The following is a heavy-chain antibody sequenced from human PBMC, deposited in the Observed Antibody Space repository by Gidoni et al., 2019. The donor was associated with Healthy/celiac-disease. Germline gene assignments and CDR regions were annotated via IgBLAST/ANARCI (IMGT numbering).Heavy chain of an antibody. CDR1: GASVPSNSAA. CDR2: TDYRSKWYN. D-gene: IGHD1-1*01. Sequence: QVQLQQSGPGLVKRSQTLSLTCASSGASVPSNSAAWNWIRQSSSRGLAWLGRTDYRSKWYNEYAVFVKSRITTNPDTSKNQFSLQLNSVTLEDTAVYYCVSVDPWGTTGTTGAFDIWGQGTMVTVSS. CDR3: VSVDPWGTTGTTGAFDI. V-gene: IGHV6-1*01. J-gene: IGHJ3*02.